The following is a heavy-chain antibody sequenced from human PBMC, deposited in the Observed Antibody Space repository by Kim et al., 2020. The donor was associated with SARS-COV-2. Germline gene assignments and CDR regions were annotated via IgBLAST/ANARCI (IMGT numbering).Heavy chain of an antibody. J-gene: IGHJ6*02. CDR3: ARVGSSGYYYYYYGMDV. Sequence: LKRRVTISVDTSKNQFSLKLSSVTAADTAVYYCARVGSSGYYYYYYGMDVWGQGTTVTVSS. D-gene: IGHD3-22*01. V-gene: IGHV4-31*02.